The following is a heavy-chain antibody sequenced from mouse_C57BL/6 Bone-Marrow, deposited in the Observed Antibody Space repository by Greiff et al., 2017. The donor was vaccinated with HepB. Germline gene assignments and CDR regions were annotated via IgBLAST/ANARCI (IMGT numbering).Heavy chain of an antibody. D-gene: IGHD2-4*01. CDR2: IWRGGST. CDR1: GFSLTSYG. V-gene: IGHV2-5*01. J-gene: IGHJ4*01. Sequence: QVQLQQSGPGLVQPSQSLSITCTVSGFSLTSYGVHWVRQSPGKGLEWLGVIWRGGSTDYNAAFMSRLSITKDNSKSQVFFKMNSLQADDTAIYYCAKNLYYDYDGEYAMDYWGQGTSVTVSS. CDR3: AKNLYYDYDGEYAMDY.